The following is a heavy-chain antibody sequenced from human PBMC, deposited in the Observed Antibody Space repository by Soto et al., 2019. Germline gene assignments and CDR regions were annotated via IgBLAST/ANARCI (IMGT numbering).Heavy chain of an antibody. D-gene: IGHD4-17*01. J-gene: IGHJ6*01. CDR1: GFTFINFA. V-gene: IGHV3-23*04. CDR3: AKDSTVTTSLYFYYYGFDV. Sequence: EVQLVESGGGLVHPEGSLRLSCAASGFTFINFAMTWVRQAPGKGLEWVSAISGRGGSTKYADSVKGRFIISRDNSNSTLYLQMDSLRGEDTAVYYCAKDSTVTTSLYFYYYGFDVWGQGTTVTVSS. CDR2: ISGRGGST.